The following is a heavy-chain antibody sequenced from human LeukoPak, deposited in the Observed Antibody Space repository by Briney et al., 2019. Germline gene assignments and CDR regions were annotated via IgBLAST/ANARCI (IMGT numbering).Heavy chain of an antibody. CDR3: ARVKRRYYYGSGSYPKEYNWFDP. CDR1: GFTFSDYY. Sequence: GGSLRLSFAASGFTFSDYYMSWIRQAPGKGLEWVSYISSSGSTIYYADSVKGRFTISRDNAKNSLYLQMNSLRAEDTAVYYCARVKRRYYYGSGSYPKEYNWFDPWGQGTLVTVSS. D-gene: IGHD3-10*01. V-gene: IGHV3-11*04. CDR2: ISSSGSTI. J-gene: IGHJ5*02.